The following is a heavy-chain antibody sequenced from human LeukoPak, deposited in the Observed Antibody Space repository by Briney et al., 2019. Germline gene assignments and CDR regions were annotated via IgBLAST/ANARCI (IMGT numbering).Heavy chain of an antibody. D-gene: IGHD6-13*01. CDR2: ISGSGGNT. V-gene: IGHV3-23*01. CDR3: AKDPGSSTIVRSADY. CDR1: GFTFSSYA. Sequence: GGSLRLSCAASGFTFSSYAMSWVRQAPGKGLEWASVISGSGGNTYYADSVKGRFIISRDNSKNTLYLQMNSLRAEDTAVYYCAKDPGSSTIVRSADYWGQGALVTVSS. J-gene: IGHJ4*02.